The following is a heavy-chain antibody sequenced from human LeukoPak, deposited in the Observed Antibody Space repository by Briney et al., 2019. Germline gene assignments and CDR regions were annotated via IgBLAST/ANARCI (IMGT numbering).Heavy chain of an antibody. CDR1: GVTFCSYA. V-gene: IGHV3-30*04. Sequence: GGSLRLSCADPGVTFCSYAMHWVHQAPGKGLWRVADISYDGSNKYYADSVKGRFTISRDNSKNTLYLQMNSLRAEDTAVYYCARSGFIQLHDAFDIWGQGTMVTVSS. J-gene: IGHJ3*02. CDR2: ISYDGSNK. D-gene: IGHD5-18*01. CDR3: ARSGFIQLHDAFDI.